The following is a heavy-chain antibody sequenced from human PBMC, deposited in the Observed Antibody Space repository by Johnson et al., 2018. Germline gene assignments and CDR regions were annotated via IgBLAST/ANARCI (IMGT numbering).Heavy chain of an antibody. CDR1: GFTFSSYS. CDR2: ISSSSSYI. J-gene: IGHJ3*02. CDR3: ARDRYYYDISTYAFDI. Sequence: VQLVQSGGGLVKPGGSLRLSCAASGFTFSSYSMNWVRQAPGKGLEWVSSISSSSSYIYYADSVKGRFTISRDNAKNSLYLQMNSLRAEDTAVYYCARDRYYYDISTYAFDIWGQGTMVTVAS. D-gene: IGHD3-22*01. V-gene: IGHV3-21*01.